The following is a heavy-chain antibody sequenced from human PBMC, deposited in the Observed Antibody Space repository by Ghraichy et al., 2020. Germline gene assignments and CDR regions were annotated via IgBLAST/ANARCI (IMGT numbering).Heavy chain of an antibody. CDR2: ISGNGGNT. D-gene: IGHD3-16*01. CDR3: AKGWAAYYFDC. Sequence: GESLNISCSASGFTFSNYPMNWVRQAPGKGLEWVSTISGNGGNTYYADSVKGRFTIYRDNSKNTLYLQMNSLRAGDTALYYCAKGWAAYYFDCWGQGTLVTVSS. CDR1: GFTFSNYP. V-gene: IGHV3-23*01. J-gene: IGHJ4*02.